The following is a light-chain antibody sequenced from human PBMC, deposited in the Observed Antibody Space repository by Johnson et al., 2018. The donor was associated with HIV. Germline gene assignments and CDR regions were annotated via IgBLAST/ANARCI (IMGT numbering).Light chain of an antibody. CDR3: GTCDTCLRGLYV. CDR2: DNN. Sequence: QAVLTQPPSVSAAPGQKVSISCAGNSSNIGDNCVSWYQLLPQTAPKLLIYDNNKRPSGIPARFSGSKSGTSASLAITGLQTGAEAAYYSGTCDTCLRGLYVFGTGTRVSIL. V-gene: IGLV1-51*01. CDR1: SSNIGDNC. J-gene: IGLJ1*01.